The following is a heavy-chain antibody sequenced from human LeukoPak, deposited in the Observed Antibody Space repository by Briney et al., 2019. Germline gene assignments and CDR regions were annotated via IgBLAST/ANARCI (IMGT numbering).Heavy chain of an antibody. J-gene: IGHJ4*02. D-gene: IGHD1-26*01. CDR3: AKRKSAYSGSYLSLSGGSDDY. CDR2: ISWNSGSI. V-gene: IGHV3-9*01. CDR1: GYTFDDYA. Sequence: GGSLRLSCAASGYTFDDYAMHWVRQAPGKGLEWVSGISWNSGSIGYADSVKGRFTISRDNAKNSLYLQMNSLRAEDTAVYYCAKRKSAYSGSYLSLSGGSDDYWGQGTLVTVSS.